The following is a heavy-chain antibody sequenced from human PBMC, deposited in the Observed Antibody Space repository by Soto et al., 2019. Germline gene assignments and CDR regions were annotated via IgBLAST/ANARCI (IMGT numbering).Heavy chain of an antibody. CDR1: GGSINSNYYY. V-gene: IGHV4-39*01. Sequence: SETLSLTCTVSGGSINSNYYYWGRVRQPQGKGLDWIGNIYYSGTTYYHPSLKSRVTISVDTYKNQFSLRLNSVTAADAAMYYCARSLVPASRHTDFDLWGQGTQVTVSS. J-gene: IGHJ4*02. CDR2: IYYSGTT. D-gene: IGHD2-21*02. CDR3: ARSLVPASRHTDFDL.